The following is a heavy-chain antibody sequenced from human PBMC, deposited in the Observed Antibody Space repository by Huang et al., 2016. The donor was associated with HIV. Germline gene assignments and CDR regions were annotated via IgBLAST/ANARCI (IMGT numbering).Heavy chain of an antibody. J-gene: IGHJ4*02. CDR3: ARQTAPTNGVYNFFLRY. Sequence: LLQESGPGLVKPSETLSLTCDVSGGSVNNNNYYWGWIRQTPGKGLAWIGGVSSRVRVFTNPSLSMRVVLYIDTSNYRFFLTLKTVTAADSAVYYCARQTAPTNGVYNFFLRYWGPGSLVTVSS. CDR2: VSSRVRV. V-gene: IGHV4-39*01. D-gene: IGHD2-8*01. CDR1: GGSVNNNNYY.